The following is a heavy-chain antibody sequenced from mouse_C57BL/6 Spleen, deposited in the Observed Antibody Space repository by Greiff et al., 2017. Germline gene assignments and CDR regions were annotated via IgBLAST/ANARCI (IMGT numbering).Heavy chain of an antibody. CDR3: ARGAGCRFAG. J-gene: IGHJ3*01. V-gene: IGHV1-52*01. Sequence: QVQLQQPGAELVRPGSSVKLSCKASGYTFTSYWMHWVKQRPIQGLEWIGNIDPSDSATHYNQKFKDKATLTVDKSSSTAYMQLSSLTSEDSAVYYCARGAGCRFAGWGQGTLVTVSA. CDR2: IDPSDSAT. D-gene: IGHD3-1*01. CDR1: GYTFTSYW.